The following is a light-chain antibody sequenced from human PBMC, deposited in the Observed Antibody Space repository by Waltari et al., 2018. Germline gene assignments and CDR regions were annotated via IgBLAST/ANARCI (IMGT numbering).Light chain of an antibody. CDR1: WSNCGAGFD. Sequence: QSVLTQRPSVSGAPGQRVTISCTGRWSNCGAGFDVQWYQQMPGGAPKLLIYGNINRPSGVPDRFSGSKSGTSASLAITGLQAEDEADYYCQSYDSRLSGYVFGTATTVTVL. CDR2: GNI. J-gene: IGLJ1*01. V-gene: IGLV1-40*01. CDR3: QSYDSRLSGYV.